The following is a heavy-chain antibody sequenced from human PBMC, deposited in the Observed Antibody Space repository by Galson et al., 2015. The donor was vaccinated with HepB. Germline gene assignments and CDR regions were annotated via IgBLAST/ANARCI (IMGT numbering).Heavy chain of an antibody. D-gene: IGHD3-10*01. CDR2: IYSSGST. J-gene: IGHJ6*03. CDR1: GGSISSGGYY. Sequence: TLSLTCTVSGGSISSGGYYWSWIRQPAGKGLEWIGRIYSSGSTNYNPSLQSRVTMSVDTSKSQFSLTLSSVTAADTAVYYCARSRGWNYYYYYMDVRGKGTTVTVSS. V-gene: IGHV4-61*02. CDR3: ARSRGWNYYYYYMDV.